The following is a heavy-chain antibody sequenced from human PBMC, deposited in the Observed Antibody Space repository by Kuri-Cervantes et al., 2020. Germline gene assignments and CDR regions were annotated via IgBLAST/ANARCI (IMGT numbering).Heavy chain of an antibody. J-gene: IGHJ6*04. Sequence: LRLSCAVSGGSISSGGFSWSWIRQTPGRGLEWIGYIFHGGTTTYNPSLKSRLTISVDRTKNQFSLKLSSVTAADTAVYYCARGYYYGSGSYYLILYYYYGMDVWGKGTAVPVPS. CDR1: GGSISSGGFS. V-gene: IGHV4-30-2*01. D-gene: IGHD3-10*01. CDR3: ARGYYYGSGSYYLILYYYYGMDV. CDR2: IFHGGTT.